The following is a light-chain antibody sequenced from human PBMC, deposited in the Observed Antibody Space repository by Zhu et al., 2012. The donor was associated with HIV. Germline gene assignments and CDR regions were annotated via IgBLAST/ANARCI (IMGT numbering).Light chain of an antibody. V-gene: IGKV1-9*01. CDR3: TTSLIRYPPG. CDR2: AAS. Sequence: DIQLTQSPSFLSASVGDRVTITCRASQGISSYLAWYQQKPGKAPKLLIYAASTLQSGVPLRFSGSGSGTEFTLTISSLQPEDFATYYCTTSLIRYPPGFGGGTKVEIK. CDR1: QGISSY. J-gene: IGKJ4*01.